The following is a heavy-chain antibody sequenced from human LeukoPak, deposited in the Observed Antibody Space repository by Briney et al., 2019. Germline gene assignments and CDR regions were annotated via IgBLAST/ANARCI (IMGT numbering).Heavy chain of an antibody. V-gene: IGHV4-34*01. J-gene: IGHJ4*02. CDR2: INHSGST. CDR1: GGSFGGYY. CDR3: AREARWLPFDY. D-gene: IGHD5-12*01. Sequence: PSETLSLTCAVYGGSFGGYYWSWIRQPPGKGLEWIGEINHSGSTNYNPSLKSRVTISVDTSKNQFSLKLSSVTAADTAVYYCAREARWLPFDYWGQGTLVTVSS.